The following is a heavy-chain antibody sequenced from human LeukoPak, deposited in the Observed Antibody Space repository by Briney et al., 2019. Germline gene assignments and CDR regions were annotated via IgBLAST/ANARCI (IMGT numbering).Heavy chain of an antibody. D-gene: IGHD3-22*01. V-gene: IGHV3-23*01. CDR1: GFTFSSYA. J-gene: IGHJ4*02. CDR3: ARRGVTMIVVVNYFDY. CDR2: ISGSGGST. Sequence: GGSLRLSCAASGFTFSSYAMSWVRQAPGKGLEWVSSISGSGGSTYYADSVKGRFTISRDKSKNTLYLQMNSLRAEDTAVYYCARRGVTMIVVVNYFDYWGQGTLVTVSS.